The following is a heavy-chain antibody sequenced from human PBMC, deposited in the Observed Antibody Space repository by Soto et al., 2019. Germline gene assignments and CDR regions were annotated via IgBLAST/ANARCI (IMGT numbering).Heavy chain of an antibody. CDR3: ARDLDYGGNSGASDV. CDR1: GFSFTTYW. CDR2: IYPGDSKT. V-gene: IGHV5-51*03. J-gene: IGHJ3*01. D-gene: IGHD4-17*01. Sequence: QLVQSGAAVRDPGESLKSACTGSGFSFTTYWIAWVRQMPGKGLEWMGIIYPGDSKTTYSPSFQGQVTISADKSISTAYLQWSSLKASDTAMYYCARDLDYGGNSGASDVWGQGTMVTVSS.